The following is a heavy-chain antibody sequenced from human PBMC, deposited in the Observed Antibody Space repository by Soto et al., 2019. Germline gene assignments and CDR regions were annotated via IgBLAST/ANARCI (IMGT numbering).Heavy chain of an antibody. CDR1: GDTFSSYI. V-gene: IGHV1-69*08. CDR2: VIPVLTTT. CDR3: ARRRYCGYDCYHKHYYGMDV. J-gene: IGHJ6*02. Sequence: QVQLVQSGAEVKKPGSSVRVSCRSSGDTFSSYIVNWLRLAPGRGLEWMGRVIPVLTTTDYAQNFRGRVTISAARSTNKVYRDLSSLRSDDTAVYYCARRRYCGYDCYHKHYYGMDVWGQGSLVTVAS. D-gene: IGHD2-21*02.